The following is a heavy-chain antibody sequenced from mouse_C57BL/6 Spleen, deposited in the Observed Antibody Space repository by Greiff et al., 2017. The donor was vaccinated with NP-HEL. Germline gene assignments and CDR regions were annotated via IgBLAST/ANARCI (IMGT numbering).Heavy chain of an antibody. CDR2: IDPEDGDT. J-gene: IGHJ1*03. Sequence: EVQLQQSGAELVRPGASVKLSCTASGFNIKDYYMHWVKQRPEQGLEWIGRIDPEDGDTEYAPKFQGKATMTADTSSNTAYLQLSSLTAEDPAVYYCTTIYYGNYGYFDVWGTGTTVTVSS. CDR1: GFNIKDYY. CDR3: TTIYYGNYGYFDV. V-gene: IGHV14-1*01. D-gene: IGHD2-1*01.